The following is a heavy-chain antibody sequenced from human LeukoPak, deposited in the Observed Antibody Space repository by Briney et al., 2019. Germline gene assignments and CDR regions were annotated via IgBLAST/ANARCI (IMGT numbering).Heavy chain of an antibody. CDR3: ARDLRWELLGGGDY. CDR2: IIPIFGTA. Sequence: ASVKVSCKASGGTFSSYAISWVRQAPGQGLEWMGGIIPIFGTANYAQKFKGRVTMTRDTSISTAYMELSRLRSDDTAVYYCARDLRWELLGGGDYWGQGTLVTVSS. J-gene: IGHJ4*02. D-gene: IGHD1-26*01. CDR1: GGTFSSYA. V-gene: IGHV1-69*05.